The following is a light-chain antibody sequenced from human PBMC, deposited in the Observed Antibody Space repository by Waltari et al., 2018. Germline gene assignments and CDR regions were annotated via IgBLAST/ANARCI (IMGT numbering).Light chain of an antibody. V-gene: IGKV4-1*01. CDR2: WAS. J-gene: IGKJ2*01. CDR3: QQYYRTPPT. CDR1: QTVLYSSNNKNF. Sequence: DIVMTQSPDSLAVSLGERATINCKSSQTVLYSSNNKNFLAWYQQKAGQPPKLLINWASTREFGVPDRFSVSGSGTDFTLTISSLQAEDVAVYYCQQYYRTPPTFGQGTKLEIK.